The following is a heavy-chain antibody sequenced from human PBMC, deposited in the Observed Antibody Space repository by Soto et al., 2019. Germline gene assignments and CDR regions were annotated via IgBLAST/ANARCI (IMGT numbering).Heavy chain of an antibody. Sequence: GGSLRLSCAAPGFTVSSNYMSWVRLAPGRGLEWVSIIYSSGGTYYADSVKDRFTISRDNSKNTLYLQMNSLRAEDTSVYYCAKEGGLSGSYYISSSYYFGYWGQGTLVTVSS. CDR3: AKEGGLSGSYYISSSYYFGY. CDR1: GFTVSSNY. D-gene: IGHD1-26*01. CDR2: IYSSGGT. V-gene: IGHV3-66*01. J-gene: IGHJ4*02.